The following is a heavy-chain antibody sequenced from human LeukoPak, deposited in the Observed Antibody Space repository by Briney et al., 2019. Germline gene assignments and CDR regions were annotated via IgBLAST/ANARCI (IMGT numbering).Heavy chain of an antibody. D-gene: IGHD3-22*01. CDR3: ARAGYYDSSGYLKTDAFDI. CDR2: INPSGGST. V-gene: IGHV1-46*01. CDR1: GYTFTSYY. J-gene: IGHJ3*02. Sequence: ASVKVSCKASGYTFTSYYMHWVRQAPGQGLEWMGIINPSGGSTSYAQEFQGRVTMTRDMSTSTVYMELSSLRSEDTAVYYCARAGYYDSSGYLKTDAFDIWGQGTMVTVSS.